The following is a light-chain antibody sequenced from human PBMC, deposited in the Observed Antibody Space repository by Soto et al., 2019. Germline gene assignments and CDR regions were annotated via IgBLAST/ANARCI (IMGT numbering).Light chain of an antibody. Sequence: QSALTQPASWSGSPGQSITISCTGTSSDVGGYNYVSWYQQHPGKDPKLMIYDVSNRPSGVSNRFSGSTSGNTASLTISGLQAEDEGDYYCSSYTSSSTLVVFGGGPKVTVL. J-gene: IGLJ2*01. V-gene: IGLV2-14*01. CDR1: SSDVGGYNY. CDR3: SSYTSSSTLVV. CDR2: DVS.